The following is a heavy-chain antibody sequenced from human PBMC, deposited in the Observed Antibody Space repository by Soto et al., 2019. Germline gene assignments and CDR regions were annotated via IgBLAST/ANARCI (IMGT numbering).Heavy chain of an antibody. CDR2: MNPNTGNS. D-gene: IGHD1-1*01. J-gene: IGHJ4*02. Sequence: QVQLVQSGAEVRKPGASVKVSCEASGYTFTSYDIYWVRQATGQGLEWMGWMNPNTGNSGYAQKCQGRGTMTSDTSKSTAHMEVSSLRSEDTAVYYCARRAETNGWNGFGADKYYFDFWGQGTLVTVCS. V-gene: IGHV1-8*01. CDR1: GYTFTSYD. CDR3: ARRAETNGWNGFGADKYYFDF.